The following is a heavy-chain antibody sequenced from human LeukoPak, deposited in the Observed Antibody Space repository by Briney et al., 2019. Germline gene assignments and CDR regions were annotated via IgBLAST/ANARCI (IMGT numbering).Heavy chain of an antibody. D-gene: IGHD1-1*01. CDR3: ARGAKVLSDYFDY. J-gene: IGHJ4*02. V-gene: IGHV1-2*06. CDR2: INPNSGDT. Sequence: ASVKVSCKASGYTFTGYYMHWVRQAPGQGLEWMGRINPNSGDTNYAQKFQGRVTMTRDTSISTAYMELSRLRSDDTAVYYCARGAKVLSDYFDYWGQGTLVTVSS. CDR1: GYTFTGYY.